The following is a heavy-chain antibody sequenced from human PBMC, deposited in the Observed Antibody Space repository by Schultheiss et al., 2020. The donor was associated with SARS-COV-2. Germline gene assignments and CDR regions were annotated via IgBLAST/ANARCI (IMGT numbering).Heavy chain of an antibody. Sequence: SETLSLTCAVSGYSISSGYYWGWIRQPPGKGLEWIGYVYYSGSTDYDPSLKSRVTISVDTSKNQFSLKLSSVTAADTAVYYCARDGDSYGFSPFDYWGQGTLVTVSS. CDR2: VYYSGST. J-gene: IGHJ4*02. D-gene: IGHD5-18*01. CDR1: GYSISSGYY. CDR3: ARDGDSYGFSPFDY. V-gene: IGHV4-38-2*02.